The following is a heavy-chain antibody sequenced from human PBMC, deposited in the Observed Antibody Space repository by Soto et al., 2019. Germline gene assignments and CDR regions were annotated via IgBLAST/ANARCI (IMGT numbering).Heavy chain of an antibody. CDR3: ARAAVTDYQYQGMDV. D-gene: IGHD4-17*01. V-gene: IGHV3-33*01. CDR1: GFTFSTYG. Sequence: QVQLVESGGGVVQPGRSLRLSCAASGFTFSTYGMHWVRQAPGKGLEWVAAIWYDGIDKYYAASVKGRFTISRDNSMNTVYLQMSSLRADDTAVYYCARAAVTDYQYQGMDVWGQGTTVTVSS. CDR2: IWYDGIDK. J-gene: IGHJ6*02.